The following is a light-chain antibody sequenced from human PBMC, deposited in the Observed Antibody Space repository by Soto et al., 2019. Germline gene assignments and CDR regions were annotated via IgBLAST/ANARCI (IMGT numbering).Light chain of an antibody. CDR2: CAS. J-gene: IGKJ2*01. V-gene: IGKV3-20*01. CDR3: QQYPSPPYT. Sequence: EIVLTQSPGTLSLSPGERATLSCSASQSVSSSYLAWYQQKPGKAPRLIMDCASSRATGIPDRLSGSGSGTDFTLTISRLEPEDFAVYYCQQYPSPPYTFGQGTRLDIK. CDR1: QSVSSSY.